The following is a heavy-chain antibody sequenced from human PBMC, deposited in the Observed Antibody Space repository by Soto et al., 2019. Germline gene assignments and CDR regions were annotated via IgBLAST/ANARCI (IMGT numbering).Heavy chain of an antibody. CDR3: ARAVYYYDSSGYFEAVDY. D-gene: IGHD3-22*01. V-gene: IGHV1-18*04. J-gene: IGHJ4*02. CDR1: GYTFTSYG. Sequence: ASVKVSCKASGYTFTSYGISWVRQASGQGLEWMGWIGAYNGNTNYAQKLQGRVTMTTDTSTSTAYMELRSLRSDDTAVYYCARAVYYYDSSGYFEAVDYWGQGTLVTVSS. CDR2: IGAYNGNT.